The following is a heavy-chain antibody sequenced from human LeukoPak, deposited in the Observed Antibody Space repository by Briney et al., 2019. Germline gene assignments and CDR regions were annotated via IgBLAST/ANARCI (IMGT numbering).Heavy chain of an antibody. Sequence: GGSLRLSYAASGFTFSSYSMTWVRQAPGKGLEWVSYISSSSSTIYYADSVKGRFTISRDNAKNSLYLQINSLRAEDTAVYYCARGVDFWSGYYYNWFDPWGQGTLVTVSS. J-gene: IGHJ5*02. D-gene: IGHD3-3*01. CDR2: ISSSSSTI. CDR3: ARGVDFWSGYYYNWFDP. V-gene: IGHV3-48*01. CDR1: GFTFSSYS.